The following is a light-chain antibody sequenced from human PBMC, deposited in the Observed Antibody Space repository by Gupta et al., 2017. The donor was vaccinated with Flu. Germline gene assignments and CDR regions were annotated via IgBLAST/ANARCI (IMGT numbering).Light chain of an antibody. Sequence: DIQMTQSPSSLSASVGDRVTITCRTSQSISSYVNWYQQKPGKAPNLLIYTASRLQSGVPSRFSGSGSGTEFTLTITSLQPEDFATYYCQQSYSTPRTFGQGTKLEIK. CDR2: TAS. J-gene: IGKJ2*01. CDR3: QQSYSTPRT. CDR1: QSISSY. V-gene: IGKV1-39*01.